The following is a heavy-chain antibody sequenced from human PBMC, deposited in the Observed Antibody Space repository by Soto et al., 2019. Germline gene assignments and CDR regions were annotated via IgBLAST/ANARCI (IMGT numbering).Heavy chain of an antibody. CDR1: GFSFSSYW. D-gene: IGHD1-1*01. CDR3: MTTTRDRPFDY. Sequence: EVQLVESGGDLVQPGGSLRLSCEASGFSFSSYWMTWVRQAPGKRLEYVAIIRQDGSEKKYVDSVMGRFTISRDNAKTASCLQMNSLRAEDTAVYYCMTTTRDRPFDYWGQGTLVTVSS. V-gene: IGHV3-7*03. CDR2: IRQDGSEK. J-gene: IGHJ4*02.